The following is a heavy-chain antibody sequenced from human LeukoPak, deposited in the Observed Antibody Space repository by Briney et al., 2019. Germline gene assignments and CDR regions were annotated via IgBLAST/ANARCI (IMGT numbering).Heavy chain of an antibody. CDR3: ARRYYDFWSGYYTFFDY. CDR2: IYHSGST. J-gene: IGHJ4*02. CDR1: GYSISSGYY. D-gene: IGHD3-3*01. V-gene: IGHV4-38-2*01. Sequence: PSETLSLTCAVSGYSISSGYYWGWIRQPPGKGLEWIGSIYHSGSTYYNPSLNSRVTISVDTSKNQFSLKLSSVTAADTAVYYCARRYYDFWSGYYTFFDYWGQGTLVTVSS.